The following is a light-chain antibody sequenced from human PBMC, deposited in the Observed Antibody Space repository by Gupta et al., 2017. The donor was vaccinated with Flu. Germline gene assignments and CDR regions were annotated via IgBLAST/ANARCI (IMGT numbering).Light chain of an antibody. Sequence: RATLSCRASQSITNNYLAWYQKKPGQTPRLLIYGASSRATGIPDRFSGSGSGADFTLTISRLEPEDFAVYYCQHYGSSPLYTFGHGTKLEIK. V-gene: IGKV3-20*01. CDR1: QSITNNY. CDR2: GAS. J-gene: IGKJ2*01. CDR3: QHYGSSPLYT.